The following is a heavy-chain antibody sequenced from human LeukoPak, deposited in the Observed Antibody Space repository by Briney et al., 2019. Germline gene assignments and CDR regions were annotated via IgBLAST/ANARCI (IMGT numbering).Heavy chain of an antibody. CDR1: GFTFSNYA. D-gene: IGHD1-26*01. CDR3: ARVGGSYWSWFDP. V-gene: IGHV3-7*01. Sequence: GGSLRLSCAASGFTFSNYAMSWVRQAPGKGLEWVANIKQDGSEKYYVDSVKGRLTISRDNAKNSLYLQMNSLRAEDTAVYYRARVGGSYWSWFDPWGQGTLVTVSS. CDR2: IKQDGSEK. J-gene: IGHJ5*02.